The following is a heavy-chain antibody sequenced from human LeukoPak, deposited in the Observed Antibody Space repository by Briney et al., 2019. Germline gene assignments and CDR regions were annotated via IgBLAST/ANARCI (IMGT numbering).Heavy chain of an antibody. J-gene: IGHJ5*02. D-gene: IGHD6-13*01. CDR2: IYYSGST. Sequence: SETLSLTCTVSGGSISSYYWSWIRQPPGKGLEWIGYIYYSGSTNYNPSLKSRVTISVDTSKNQFSLKLSSVTAADTAVHYCAATLVPRVTAAGTFWFDPWGQGTLVTVSS. CDR3: AATLVPRVTAAGTFWFDP. V-gene: IGHV4-59*08. CDR1: GGSISSYY.